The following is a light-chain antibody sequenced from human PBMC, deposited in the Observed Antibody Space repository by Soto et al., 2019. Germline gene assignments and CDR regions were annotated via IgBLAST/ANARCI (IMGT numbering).Light chain of an antibody. Sequence: QSALTQPPSASGSPGQSVTISCTGTSSDVGGYNYVSWYQQHPGEAPKLMIYEVSKRPSGVPDRFSGSKSGNTASLTVSGLQAEDEADYYCSSYAGSKTFVFGNGTQLTVL. CDR2: EVS. J-gene: IGLJ7*01. CDR3: SSYAGSKTFV. CDR1: SSDVGGYNY. V-gene: IGLV2-8*01.